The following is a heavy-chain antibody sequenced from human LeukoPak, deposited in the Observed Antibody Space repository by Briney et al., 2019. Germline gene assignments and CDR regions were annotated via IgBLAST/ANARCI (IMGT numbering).Heavy chain of an antibody. CDR2: INQHGSET. V-gene: IGHV3-7*01. D-gene: IGHD1-1*01. CDR3: ARDRVPGT. J-gene: IGHJ5*02. Sequence: PGGSLRLSCAASGSTFSNDWMSWVRQAPGKGVEWVGNINQHGSETYYGDSLKGRFTISRDNAKNSLYLQMNSLRAEDTAVYYCARDRVPGTWGQGTLVTVSS. CDR1: GSTFSNDW.